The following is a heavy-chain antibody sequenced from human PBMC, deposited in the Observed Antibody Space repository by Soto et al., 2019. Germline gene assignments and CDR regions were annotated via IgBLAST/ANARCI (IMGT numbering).Heavy chain of an antibody. CDR1: GHSISSSTYY. CDR2: IFYSGFT. D-gene: IGHD3-22*01. J-gene: IGHJ5*02. Sequence: SETLSLTCTVSGHSISSSTYYWGWIRQPPGKGLEWIGSIFYSGFTYYNPSLKSRVTIPVDTSKNQFSLKLSSVTAADTAVYYCARARGDYYDSSGYPNWFDPWGQGTLVTVS. V-gene: IGHV4-39*07. CDR3: ARARGDYYDSSGYPNWFDP.